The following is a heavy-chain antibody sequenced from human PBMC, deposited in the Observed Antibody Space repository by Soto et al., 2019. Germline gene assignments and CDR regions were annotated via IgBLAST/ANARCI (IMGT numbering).Heavy chain of an antibody. CDR3: AREQHDPYDASGYYFNWFDP. D-gene: IGHD3-22*01. V-gene: IGHV1-69*13. CDR2: VIPLFGAA. J-gene: IGHJ5*02. CDR1: GGTFSNYG. Sequence: SVKVSCKASGGTFSNYGINWVRQAPGQGLEWMGGVIPLFGAANYAQMFQGRVTITADASTSMVYMQLSSLRSEDTAVYYCAREQHDPYDASGYYFNWFDPWGQGTLVTVSS.